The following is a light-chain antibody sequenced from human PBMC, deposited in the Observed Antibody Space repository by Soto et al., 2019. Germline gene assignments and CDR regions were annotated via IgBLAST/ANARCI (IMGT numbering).Light chain of an antibody. CDR2: STN. CDR3: ALYVGSGTVV. J-gene: IGLJ2*01. CDR1: SASVLTSYY. V-gene: IGLV8-61*01. Sequence: QTVVSQEPSFSVSPGETVTLTCGLTSASVLTSYYPSWYQQTPGQAPRTLIYSTNIRSSGVPDRFSGSILGNKAALTITGAPADDESDYYCALYVGSGTVVFGGGTQLTVL.